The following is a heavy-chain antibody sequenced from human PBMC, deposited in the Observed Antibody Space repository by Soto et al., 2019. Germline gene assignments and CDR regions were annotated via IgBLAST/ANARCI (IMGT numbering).Heavy chain of an antibody. D-gene: IGHD3-9*01. CDR3: ARDHRLRYFDWLPYFDY. CDR1: GGSISSSNW. J-gene: IGHJ4*02. CDR2: IYHSGST. Sequence: PSETLSLTCAVSGGSISSSNWWSWVRQPPGKGLEWIGEIYHSGSTNYNPSLKSRVTISVDKSKYQFSLKLSSVTAADTAVYYCARDHRLRYFDWLPYFDYWGQGTLVTVSS. V-gene: IGHV4-4*02.